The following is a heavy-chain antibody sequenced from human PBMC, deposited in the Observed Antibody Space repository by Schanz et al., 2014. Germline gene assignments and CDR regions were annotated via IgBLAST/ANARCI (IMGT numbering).Heavy chain of an antibody. D-gene: IGHD4-17*01. J-gene: IGHJ4*02. CDR2: IKQDGSEK. CDR3: ARDAVTSVLTPGFYY. Sequence: EVQLVESGGGLVQPGGSLRLSCAASGFDFSGHNMNWVRQAPGKGLEWVANIKQDGSEKYYVDSVKGRFTISRDNAKKSLYLRMNSLRAEDTAVYYCARDAVTSVLTPGFYYWGQGTRVTVSS. CDR1: GFDFSGHN. V-gene: IGHV3-7*04.